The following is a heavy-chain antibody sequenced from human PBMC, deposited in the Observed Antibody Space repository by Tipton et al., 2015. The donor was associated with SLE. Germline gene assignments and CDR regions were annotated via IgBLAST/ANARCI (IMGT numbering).Heavy chain of an antibody. CDR3: ARRRGSSWYEDYFDY. CDR2: IYSGGRT. D-gene: IGHD6-13*01. Sequence: LRLSCTVSGGSFTSHFWGWIRQPSGKGLEWVGNIYSGGRTYYNPSLKSRVTMSVDTSKNQFSLKLGSVTAADTAVYYCARRRGSSWYEDYFDYWGQGTLVTVSS. CDR1: GGSFTSHF. V-gene: IGHV4-59*11. J-gene: IGHJ4*02.